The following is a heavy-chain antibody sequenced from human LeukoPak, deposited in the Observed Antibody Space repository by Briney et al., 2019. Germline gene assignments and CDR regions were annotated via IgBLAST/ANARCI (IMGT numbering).Heavy chain of an antibody. CDR2: MDPNTGKP. V-gene: IGHV7-4-1*02. CDR1: GYTFTNFP. J-gene: IGHJ4*02. D-gene: IGHD2-15*01. Sequence: ASVKVSCKASGYTFTNFPMNWVRQPPGQGFEWMGWMDPNTGKPTYAQGFTGRFVFSLDTPVTTAYLQISSLKGEDTAVYYCARDSYCSAGTCYSRVGYWGQGTLVIVSS. CDR3: ARDSYCSAGTCYSRVGY.